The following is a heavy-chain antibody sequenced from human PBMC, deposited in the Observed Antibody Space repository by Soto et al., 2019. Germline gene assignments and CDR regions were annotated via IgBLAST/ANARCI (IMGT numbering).Heavy chain of an antibody. CDR2: IYPSDSDT. CDR1: GDNFAGYW. V-gene: IGHV5-51*01. D-gene: IGHD3-3*01. CDR3: ARGGVSTRTFDY. J-gene: IGHJ4*02. Sequence: XESLKISSKGSGDNFAGYWIAWVRQMPGKGLEVMGIIYPSDSDTRYRPSFQGQVTISADKSISSAYLQWSSLRASDTAMYYCARGGVSTRTFDYWGQGTPVTVSS.